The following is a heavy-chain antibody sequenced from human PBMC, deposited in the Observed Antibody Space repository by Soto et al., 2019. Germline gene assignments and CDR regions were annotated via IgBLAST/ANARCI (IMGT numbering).Heavy chain of an antibody. CDR2: IYHSGST. J-gene: IGHJ6*02. D-gene: IGHD3-10*01. V-gene: IGHV4-30-2*01. CDR1: GGSISSGGYS. CDR3: ARVSGIYYYGMDV. Sequence: PSETLSLTCAVSGGSISSGGYSWSWIRQPPGKGLEWIGYIYHSGSTYYNQSLKSRVTISVDRSKNQFSLKLSSVTAADTAVYYCARVSGIYYYGMDVWGQGTTVTVSS.